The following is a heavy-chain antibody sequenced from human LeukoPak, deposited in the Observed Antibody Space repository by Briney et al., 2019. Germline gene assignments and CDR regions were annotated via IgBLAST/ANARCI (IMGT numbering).Heavy chain of an antibody. Sequence: SETLSLTCAVYGGSFSGYYWSWIRQPPGKGLEWIGEINHSGSTNYNPSLQGRVTISVDTSKNQFSLKLSSVTAADTAVYYCARHQRIVVVPAARVRDWFDPWGQGTLVTVSS. CDR1: GGSFSGYY. J-gene: IGHJ5*02. CDR3: ARHQRIVVVPAARVRDWFDP. D-gene: IGHD2-2*01. CDR2: INHSGST. V-gene: IGHV4-34*01.